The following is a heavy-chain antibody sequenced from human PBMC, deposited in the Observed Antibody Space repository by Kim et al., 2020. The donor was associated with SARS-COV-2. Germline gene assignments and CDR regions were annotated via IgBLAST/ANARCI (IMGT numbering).Heavy chain of an antibody. D-gene: IGHD3-9*01. V-gene: IGHV4-34*01. Sequence: SETLSLTCAVYGGSFSGYYWSWIRQPPGKGLEWIGEINHSGSTNYNPSLKSRVTISVDTSKNQFSLTLSSVTAADTAVYYCARGPGVRYFDWKLYGMDVWGQGATGTVSS. J-gene: IGHJ6*02. CDR3: ARGPGVRYFDWKLYGMDV. CDR2: INHSGST. CDR1: GGSFSGYY.